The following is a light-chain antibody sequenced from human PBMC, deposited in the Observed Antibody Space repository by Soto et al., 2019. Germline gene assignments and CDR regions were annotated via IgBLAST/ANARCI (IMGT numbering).Light chain of an antibody. V-gene: IGKV3-11*01. CDR3: QQRCNWPPSIT. J-gene: IGKJ5*01. Sequence: EVVLTQSPATLSLSPGERATLSCRASQSVGNFLAWYQQKPGQAPRLLIYDASNRATGIPARFSGSGSGTDFTLTISSLQPEDFAVYYCQQRCNWPPSITFGQGTRLEIK. CDR1: QSVGNF. CDR2: DAS.